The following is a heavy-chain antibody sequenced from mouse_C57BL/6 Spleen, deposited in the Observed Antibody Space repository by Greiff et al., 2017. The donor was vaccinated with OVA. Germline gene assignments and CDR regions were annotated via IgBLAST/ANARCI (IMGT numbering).Heavy chain of an antibody. Sequence: VQLVESGAELARPGASVKLSCKASGYTFTSYGISWVKQRTGQGLEWIGEIYPRSGNTYYNEKFKGKATLTADKASSTAYMELRSLTSEDSAVYFCARTLITTVVATFPYFDYWGQGTTLTVSS. D-gene: IGHD1-1*01. J-gene: IGHJ2*01. V-gene: IGHV1-81*01. CDR1: GYTFTSYG. CDR3: ARTLITTVVATFPYFDY. CDR2: IYPRSGNT.